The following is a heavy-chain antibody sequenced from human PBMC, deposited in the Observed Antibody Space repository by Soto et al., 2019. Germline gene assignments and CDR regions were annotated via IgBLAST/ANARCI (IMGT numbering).Heavy chain of an antibody. CDR3: ARISPYYYDSSGYQYFDY. D-gene: IGHD3-22*01. Sequence: SETLSLTCTVSGGSISSSSYYWGWIRQPPGKGLEWIGSIYYSGSTYYNPSLKSRVTISVDTSKNQFSLKLSSVTAADTAVYYCARISPYYYDSSGYQYFDYWGQGTLVTVSS. V-gene: IGHV4-39*01. J-gene: IGHJ4*02. CDR2: IYYSGST. CDR1: GGSISSSSYY.